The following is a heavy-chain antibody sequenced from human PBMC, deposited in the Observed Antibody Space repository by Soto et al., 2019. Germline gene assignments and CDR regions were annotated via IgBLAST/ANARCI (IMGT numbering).Heavy chain of an antibody. Sequence: PGGSLRLSCAASGFTFSDYYMSWIRQALGKGLEWVSYISSSGSTIYYADSVKGRFTISRDNAKNPLYLQMNSLRAEDTAVYYCARGLCSGGSCRTNPRDAFDIWGQGTMVTVSS. CDR2: ISSSGSTI. CDR3: ARGLCSGGSCRTNPRDAFDI. D-gene: IGHD2-15*01. CDR1: GFTFSDYY. J-gene: IGHJ3*02. V-gene: IGHV3-11*01.